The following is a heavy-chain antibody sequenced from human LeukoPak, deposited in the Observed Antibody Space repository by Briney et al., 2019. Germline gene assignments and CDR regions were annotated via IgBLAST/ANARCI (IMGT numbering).Heavy chain of an antibody. J-gene: IGHJ4*02. CDR2: INAGNGNT. D-gene: IGHD6-19*01. V-gene: IGHV1-3*01. CDR3: ARSGYSSGWSFDY. Sequence: ASVKVSCKASGYTFTSYAMHWVRQAPGQRLEWMGWINAGNGNTKYSQKFQGRVTITRDTSASTAYMELSSLRSGDTAVYYCARSGYSSGWSFDYWGQGTLVTVSS. CDR1: GYTFTSYA.